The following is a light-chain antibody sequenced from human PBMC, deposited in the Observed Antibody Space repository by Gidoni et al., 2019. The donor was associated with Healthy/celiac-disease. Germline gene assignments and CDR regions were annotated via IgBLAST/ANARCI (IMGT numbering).Light chain of an antibody. CDR1: QSISSY. Sequence: DIQMTQSPSSLSASVGDRVTITCRASQSISSYLNWYQQKTGKGPKLLIYAASSLQSGVPSRFSGSGSGTDFTLTISSLQPEDFATYYCQQSYSTPRTFGQGTKVEIK. V-gene: IGKV1-39*01. J-gene: IGKJ1*01. CDR3: QQSYSTPRT. CDR2: AAS.